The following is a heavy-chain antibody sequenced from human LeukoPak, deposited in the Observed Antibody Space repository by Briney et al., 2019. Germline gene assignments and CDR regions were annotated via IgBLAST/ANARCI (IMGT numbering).Heavy chain of an antibody. Sequence: GASVKVSCKASGGTFSSYTISWVRQAPGQGLEWMGRIIPSLGIANYAQKFQGRVTITRNTSISTAYMELSSLRSEDTAVYYCAKNDPIFLVVPLRMDVWGKGTTVTVSS. D-gene: IGHD2-21*01. J-gene: IGHJ6*04. V-gene: IGHV1-69*02. CDR2: IIPSLGIA. CDR1: GGTFSSYT. CDR3: AKNDPIFLVVPLRMDV.